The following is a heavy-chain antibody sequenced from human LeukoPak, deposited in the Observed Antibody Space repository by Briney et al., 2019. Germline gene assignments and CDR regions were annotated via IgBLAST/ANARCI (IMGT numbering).Heavy chain of an antibody. V-gene: IGHV3-48*01. J-gene: IGHJ6*03. CDR2: ISSSSSTI. D-gene: IGHD4-11*01. CDR1: GFTFSSYS. Sequence: GGSLRLSCTASGFTFSSYSMNWVRQAPGKGLEWVSYISSSSSTIYYADSVKGRFTISRDNAKNSLYLQMNSLRAEDTAVYYCARDDLQKSSFYYYMDVWGKGTTATVSS. CDR3: ARDDLQKSSFYYYMDV.